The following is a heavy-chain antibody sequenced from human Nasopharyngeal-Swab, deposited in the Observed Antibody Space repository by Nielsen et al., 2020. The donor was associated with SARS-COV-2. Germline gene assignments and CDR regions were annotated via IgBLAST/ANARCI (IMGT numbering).Heavy chain of an antibody. CDR1: GFTFSSNA. CDR2: ISYDGRNK. D-gene: IGHD3-22*01. Sequence: GESLKISCAASGFTFSSNAMHWVSQAPGKGLEWVAVISYDGRNKYYADSVKGRFTISRDNSKNTLYLQMNSLRAEDTAVYYCARDRAYYYDSSGYYSDAFDIWGQGTMVTVSS. CDR3: ARDRAYYYDSSGYYSDAFDI. V-gene: IGHV3-30*04. J-gene: IGHJ3*02.